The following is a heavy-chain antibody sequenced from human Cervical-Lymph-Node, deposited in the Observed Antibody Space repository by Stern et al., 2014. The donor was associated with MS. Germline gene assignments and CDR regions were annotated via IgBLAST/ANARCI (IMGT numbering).Heavy chain of an antibody. CDR3: SRDADAYSLVFGY. CDR2: VHYSGTT. D-gene: IGHD5-24*01. CDR1: GGSISSGEYY. Sequence: QVQLQESGPGLVKSSQTLSLTCAVSGGSISSGEYYWSWIRQSPGKGLVWIGYVHYSGTTYYNPSLKSRVTISVDTSKNQFSLKLSSVTAADTAVYYCSRDADAYSLVFGYWGRGTLVTVSS. V-gene: IGHV4-30-4*01. J-gene: IGHJ4*02.